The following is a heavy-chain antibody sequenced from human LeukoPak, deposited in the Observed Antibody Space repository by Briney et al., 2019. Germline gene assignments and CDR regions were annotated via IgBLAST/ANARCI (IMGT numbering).Heavy chain of an antibody. CDR3: ASNYYGSGSLDY. V-gene: IGHV4-59*08. D-gene: IGHD3-10*01. Sequence: SETLSHTCGVSGGSVSSTNWWTWIRQPPGKGLEWIGYIYYSGSTNYNPSLKSRVTISVDTSKNQFSLKLSSVTAADTAVYYCASNYYGSGSLDYWGQGNLVTVSS. CDR1: GGSVSSTNW. J-gene: IGHJ4*02. CDR2: IYYSGST.